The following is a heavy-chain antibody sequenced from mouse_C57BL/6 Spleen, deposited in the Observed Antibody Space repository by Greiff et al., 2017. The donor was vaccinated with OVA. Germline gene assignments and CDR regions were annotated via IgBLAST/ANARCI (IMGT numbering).Heavy chain of an antibody. J-gene: IGHJ4*01. Sequence: VQGVESGPGLVAPSQSLSITCTVSGFSLTSYAISWVRQPPGKGLEWLGVIWTGGGTNYNSALKSRLSISKDNSKSQVFLKMNSLQTDDTARYYCARVSSYDYYAMDYWGQGTSVTVSS. CDR2: IWTGGGT. CDR3: ARVSSYDYYAMDY. V-gene: IGHV2-9-1*01. CDR1: GFSLTSYA. D-gene: IGHD1-1*01.